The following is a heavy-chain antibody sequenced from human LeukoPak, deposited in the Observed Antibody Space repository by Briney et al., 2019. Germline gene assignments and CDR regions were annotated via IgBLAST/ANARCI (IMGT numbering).Heavy chain of an antibody. V-gene: IGHV4-59*08. D-gene: IGHD3-16*02. J-gene: IGHJ2*01. CDR2: IYYSGST. CDR3: ARRYTGGWYFDL. CDR1: GGSISDYY. Sequence: SETLSLTCTVPGGSISDYYWSWIRQPPGKGLEWIGYIYYSGSTTYNPSLKTRVTISVDTSKTQFSLQLTSVTAADTAVYYCARRYTGGWYFDLWGRGTLVTVSS.